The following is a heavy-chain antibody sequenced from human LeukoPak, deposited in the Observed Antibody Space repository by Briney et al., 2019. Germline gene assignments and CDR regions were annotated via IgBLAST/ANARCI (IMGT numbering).Heavy chain of an antibody. CDR1: GFTFSSYG. Sequence: GGSLRLSCAASGFTFSSYGMSWVRQAPGRGLEWVSAISGSGTNTDYADSVKGRFTVSRDNSKNTLYLQMNSLRAEDTAVYYCAKGTQYSSSLLDYWGQGTLVTVSS. CDR2: ISGSGTNT. D-gene: IGHD6-13*01. V-gene: IGHV3-23*01. J-gene: IGHJ4*02. CDR3: AKGTQYSSSLLDY.